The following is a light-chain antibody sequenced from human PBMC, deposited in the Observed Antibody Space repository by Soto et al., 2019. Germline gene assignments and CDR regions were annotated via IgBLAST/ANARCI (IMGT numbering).Light chain of an antibody. CDR1: QSVSSSY. CDR3: QQYNKWPPWT. Sequence: EIVLTQSPGTLSLSPGERATLSCRAIQSVSSSYLAWYQQKPGQAPRLLIYGASTRATGIPARFSGSGSGTEFTLTISSLQSEDFAVYYCQQYNKWPPWTFGQGTKVDIK. CDR2: GAS. J-gene: IGKJ1*01. V-gene: IGKV3D-15*01.